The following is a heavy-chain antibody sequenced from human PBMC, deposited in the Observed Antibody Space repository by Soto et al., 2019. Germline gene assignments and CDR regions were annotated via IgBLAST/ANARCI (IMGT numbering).Heavy chain of an antibody. V-gene: IGHV3-23*01. D-gene: IGHD1-1*01. CDR1: GFTFNMYA. CDR2: IGGSGHNT. CDR3: ARTITGYFWAGAY. Sequence: GGSLRLSCAASGFTFNMYAMSWVRQAPGKGLEWVSGIGGSGHNTYYAYFVMGRFTIARDKSKNTMYLQMDSLRAEDTAIYYWARTITGYFWAGAYWGQGTLVTVSS. J-gene: IGHJ4*02.